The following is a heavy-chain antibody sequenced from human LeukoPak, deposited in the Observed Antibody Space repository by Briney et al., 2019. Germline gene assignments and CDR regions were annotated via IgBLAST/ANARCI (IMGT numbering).Heavy chain of an antibody. CDR2: ISYDGSNK. V-gene: IGHV3-30*18. D-gene: IGHD5-18*01. J-gene: IGHJ4*02. CDR1: GFTFSSYG. CDR3: AKGGLGVQLWLLPGY. Sequence: GGSLRLSCAASGFTFSSYGMHWVRQAPGKGLEWVAVISYDGSNKYYADSVKGRFTISRDNSKNTLYLQMNSLRAEDTAVYYCAKGGLGVQLWLLPGYWGQGTLVTVSS.